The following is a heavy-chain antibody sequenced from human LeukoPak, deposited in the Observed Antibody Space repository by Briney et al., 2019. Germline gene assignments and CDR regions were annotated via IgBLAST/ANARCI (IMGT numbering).Heavy chain of an antibody. CDR2: ISYDGSNK. CDR1: GFTFSSYA. D-gene: IGHD6-13*01. Sequence: PGRSLRLSCAASGFTFSSYAMHWVRQAPGKGLEWVAVISYDGSNKYYADSVKGRLTISRDNSKNTLYLQMSSLRAEDTAVYYCARETCRISSSCPGWFDPWGQGTLVTVSS. CDR3: ARETCRISSSCPGWFDP. J-gene: IGHJ5*02. V-gene: IGHV3-30-3*01.